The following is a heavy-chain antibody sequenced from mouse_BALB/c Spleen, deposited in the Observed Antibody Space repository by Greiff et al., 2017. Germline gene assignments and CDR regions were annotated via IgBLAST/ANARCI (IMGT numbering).Heavy chain of an antibody. J-gene: IGHJ2*01. Sequence: EVKLMESGGGLVKPGGSLKLSCAASGFTFSSYAMSWVRQSPEKRLEWVAEISSGGSYTYYPDTVTGRFTISRDNAKNTLYLEMSSLRSEDTAMYYCARGTGTDFDYWGQGTTLTVSS. V-gene: IGHV5-9-4*01. CDR2: ISSGGSYT. D-gene: IGHD4-1*01. CDR3: ARGTGTDFDY. CDR1: GFTFSSYA.